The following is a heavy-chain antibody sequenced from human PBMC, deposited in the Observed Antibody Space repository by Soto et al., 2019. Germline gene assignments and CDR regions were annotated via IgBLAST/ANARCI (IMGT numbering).Heavy chain of an antibody. V-gene: IGHV4-39*01. CDR3: ARGTPWPLWFDP. D-gene: IGHD1-1*01. J-gene: IGHJ5*02. CDR2: IYYSGST. Sequence: QVQLQESGPGLVKPSETLSLTCTVSGGSISTSDYYWGWIRQPPGKGLEWIGSIYYSGSTYYNPSLKSRXXMXEXXSKNQFTLKLSSVAATDTAVYYCARGTPWPLWFDPWGQGTLVTVSS. CDR1: GGSISTSDYY.